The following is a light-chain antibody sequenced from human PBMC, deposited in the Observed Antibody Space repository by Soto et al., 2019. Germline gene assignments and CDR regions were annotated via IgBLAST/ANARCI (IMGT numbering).Light chain of an antibody. Sequence: DIQMTQSPSSVSASVVDRVTITCRASQDINTWLAWFQQKPGEAPKPLIYVASTLQSGDPDRFSGSGSVTEFTLTIGSLQPEDCARYIYQQTYDFPRPCGQGNKVEL. CDR2: VAS. J-gene: IGKJ1*01. CDR1: QDINTW. V-gene: IGKV1-12*01. CDR3: QQTYDFPRP.